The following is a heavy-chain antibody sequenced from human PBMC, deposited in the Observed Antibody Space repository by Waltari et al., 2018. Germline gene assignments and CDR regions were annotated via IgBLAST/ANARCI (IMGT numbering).Heavy chain of an antibody. CDR2: IYWNDDK. D-gene: IGHD6-13*01. Sequence: QITLKESGPTLVKPTQTLTLTCTFSGFSLSTSGVGLGWIRQPPGKALEWLALIYWNDDKRYSPSLKSRLTITKDTSKNQVVLTMTNMDPVDTATYYCAHRRGSSSLAVFDYWGQGTLVTVSS. J-gene: IGHJ4*02. V-gene: IGHV2-5*01. CDR1: GFSLSTSGVG. CDR3: AHRRGSSSLAVFDY.